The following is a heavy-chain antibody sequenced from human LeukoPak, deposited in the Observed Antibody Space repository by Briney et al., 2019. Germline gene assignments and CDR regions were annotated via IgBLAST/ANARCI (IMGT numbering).Heavy chain of an antibody. CDR1: GFTFSSYS. D-gene: IGHD1-14*01. CDR3: ARASYSPGANYYYYGMDV. Sequence: GGSLRLSCAASGFTFSSYSMNWVRQAPGKGLEWVSSISSSSSYIYYADPVKGRFTISRDNAKNSLYLQMNSLRAEDTAVYYCARASYSPGANYYYYGMDVWGQGTTVNVSS. J-gene: IGHJ6*02. V-gene: IGHV3-21*01. CDR2: ISSSSSYI.